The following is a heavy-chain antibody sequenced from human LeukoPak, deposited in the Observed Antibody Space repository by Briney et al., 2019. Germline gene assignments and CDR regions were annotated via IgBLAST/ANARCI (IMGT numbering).Heavy chain of an antibody. CDR2: IYYTGST. CDR1: GGSISSYY. V-gene: IGHV4-59*01. J-gene: IGHJ4*02. CDR3: KRVVVHGQSDY. Sequence: SETLSLTCTVSGGSISSYYWSWIRQPPGKGLDWIGYIYYTGSTKYNPSLNSRVTISVDTSKNQFSLELRSVTAADTAVYYCKRVVVHGQSDYWGQGTLVTVSS. D-gene: IGHD2-2*01.